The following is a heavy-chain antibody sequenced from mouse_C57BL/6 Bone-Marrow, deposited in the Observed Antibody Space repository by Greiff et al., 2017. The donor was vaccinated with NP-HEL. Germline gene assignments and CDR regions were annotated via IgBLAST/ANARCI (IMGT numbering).Heavy chain of an antibody. Sequence: QVQLQQSGAELVKPGASVKMSCKASGYTFTSYWITWVKQRPGQGLEWIGDIYPGSGSTNYNEKFKSKATLTVDTSSSTAYMQLSSLTSEDSAVYYCARETYYDYDHWYFDVWGTGTTVTVSS. J-gene: IGHJ1*03. V-gene: IGHV1-55*01. CDR2: IYPGSGST. D-gene: IGHD2-4*01. CDR1: GYTFTSYW. CDR3: ARETYYDYDHWYFDV.